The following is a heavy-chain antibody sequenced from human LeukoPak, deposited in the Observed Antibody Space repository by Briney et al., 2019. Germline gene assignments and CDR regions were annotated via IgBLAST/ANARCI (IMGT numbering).Heavy chain of an antibody. D-gene: IGHD7-27*01. Sequence: GGSLRLSCAASGFTFSSYWMHWVRQAPGKGLVWVSRINSDGSSTSYADSVKGRFTISRDNAKNTLYPQMNTLRAEDTAVYYCVSIPGDWGQGILVTVSS. CDR2: INSDGSST. CDR1: GFTFSSYW. CDR3: VSIPGD. J-gene: IGHJ4*02. V-gene: IGHV3-74*01.